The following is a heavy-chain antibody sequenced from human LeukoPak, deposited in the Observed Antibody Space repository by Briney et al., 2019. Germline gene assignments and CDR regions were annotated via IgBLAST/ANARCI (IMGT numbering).Heavy chain of an antibody. D-gene: IGHD2-2*02. V-gene: IGHV4-34*01. J-gene: IGHJ5*02. CDR2: INHSGST. CDR3: ARGLDCSSTSCYTGSNWFDP. CDR1: GGSFSGYY. Sequence: SSETLSLTCAVYGGSFSGYYWSWIRQPPGKGLEWIGEINHSGSTNYNPSLKSRVTISVDTSKNQFSLKLSSVTAADTAVYYCARGLDCSSTSCYTGSNWFDPWGQGTLVTVSS.